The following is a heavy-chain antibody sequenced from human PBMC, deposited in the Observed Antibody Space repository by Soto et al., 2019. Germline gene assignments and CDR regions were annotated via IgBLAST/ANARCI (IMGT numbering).Heavy chain of an antibody. CDR1: GFTISSSA. V-gene: IGHV3-23*01. CDR2: IRDGGGDT. J-gene: IGHJ4*02. D-gene: IGHD3-22*01. Sequence: GGSLRLSCAASGFTISSSAMNWVRQAPGKGLEWVSMIRDGGGDTYYAESVTGRFTISRDSSKNTLYLKMNSLRAEDTALYYCAKDRDDNSGYPILHYWGLGTLVTSPQ. CDR3: AKDRDDNSGYPILHY.